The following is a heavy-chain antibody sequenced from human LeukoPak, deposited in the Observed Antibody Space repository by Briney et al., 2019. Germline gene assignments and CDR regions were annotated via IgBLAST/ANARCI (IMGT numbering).Heavy chain of an antibody. CDR3: ASLIAVAGTEYFQH. V-gene: IGHV3-23*01. J-gene: IGHJ1*01. CDR2: ISGSGGST. CDR1: GFTFSSYA. D-gene: IGHD6-19*01. Sequence: GGSLRLSCAASGFTFSSYAMSWVRQAPGKGLEWVSAISGSGGSTYYADSVKGRFTISRDNSKNTLYLQMNSLRAEDTAVYYCASLIAVAGTEYFQHWGQGTLVTVSS.